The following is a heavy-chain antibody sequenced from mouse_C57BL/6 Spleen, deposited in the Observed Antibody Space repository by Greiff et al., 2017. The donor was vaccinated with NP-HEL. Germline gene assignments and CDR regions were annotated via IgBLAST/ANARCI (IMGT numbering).Heavy chain of an antibody. V-gene: IGHV5-9-1*02. D-gene: IGHD2-1*01. J-gene: IGHJ2*01. CDR2: ISSGGDYI. CDR3: TRDRAIYYGNYFDY. CDR1: GFTFSSYA. Sequence: DVHLVESGEGLVKPGGSLKLSCAASGFTFSSYAMSWVRQTPEKRLEWVAYISSGGDYIYYADTVKGRFTISRDNARNTLYLQMSSLKSEDTAMYYCTRDRAIYYGNYFDYWGQGTTLTVSS.